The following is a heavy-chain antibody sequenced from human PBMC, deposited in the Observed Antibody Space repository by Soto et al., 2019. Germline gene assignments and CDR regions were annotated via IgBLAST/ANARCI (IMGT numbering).Heavy chain of an antibody. CDR2: IIPIFGTA. J-gene: IGHJ3*02. CDR1: GGTFSSYA. CDR3: ATVGWLVLQDAFDI. D-gene: IGHD6-19*01. Sequence: ASVKVSCKASGGTFSSYAISWVRQAPGQGLEWMGGIIPIFGTANYAQKFQGRVTITADESTSTAYMELSSLRSEDTAVYYCATVGWLVLQDAFDIWGQGTMVTVSS. V-gene: IGHV1-69*13.